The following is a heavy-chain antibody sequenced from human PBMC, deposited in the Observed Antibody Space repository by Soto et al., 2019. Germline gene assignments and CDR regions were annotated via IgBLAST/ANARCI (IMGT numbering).Heavy chain of an antibody. V-gene: IGHV3-23*01. CDR1: GFIFTNYA. CDR3: EKDAHNDDYGVFDV. D-gene: IGHD4-17*01. J-gene: IGHJ3*01. Sequence: GGSLRLSCAASGFIFTNYALSWVRQAPGKGLEWVAGVSGSGGSSYYADSVKARFTVSRDNSRSTLYLQMSSLRAEDSDIYYCEKDAHNDDYGVFDVWGQGTLVTVSS. CDR2: VSGSGGSS.